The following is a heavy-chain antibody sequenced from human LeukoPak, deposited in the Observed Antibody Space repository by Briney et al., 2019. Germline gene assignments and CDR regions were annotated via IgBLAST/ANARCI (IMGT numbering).Heavy chain of an antibody. J-gene: IGHJ3*02. CDR1: GDPLFGHY. Sequence: SETLSLTCTVSGDPLFGHYWRWLPRPPGKGLVGMVYLYYSEKTYYHPFLRSRVTISLDQSKNHSALRLTSLEAADTAVYYCARLLDNDSSGDPDTFDMWGQGRMVTVSS. CDR3: ARLLDNDSSGDPDTFDM. CDR2: LYYSEKT. D-gene: IGHD3-22*01. V-gene: IGHV4-59*11.